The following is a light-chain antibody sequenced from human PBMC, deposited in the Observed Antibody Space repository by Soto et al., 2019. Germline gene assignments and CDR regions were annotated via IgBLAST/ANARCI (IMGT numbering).Light chain of an antibody. Sequence: EIVLTQSPGTLSLSPGERATLSCRPSQSVSSTYLDWYQQKPGQAPRLLIYAASSRATGIPDRFSGGASATDFTLTISRLEPEDFEVYDGRHYINAQWTFGQGTKVEI. CDR2: AAS. V-gene: IGKV3-20*01. J-gene: IGKJ1*01. CDR1: QSVSSTY. CDR3: RHYINAQWT.